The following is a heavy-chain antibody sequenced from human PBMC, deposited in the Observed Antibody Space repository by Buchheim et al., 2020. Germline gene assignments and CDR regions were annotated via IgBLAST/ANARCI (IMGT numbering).Heavy chain of an antibody. CDR3: ARSQSTYYYGMDV. Sequence: LQLQESGPGLVKPSETLSLTCTVSGGSISSSRYYWGWIRQPPGKGPEWVGGIYYSGGTYYNPSLKSPGTITLDTATHPFLLKLSSVTAADTAVYYCARSQSTYYYGMDVWGQGTT. CDR2: IYYSGGT. V-gene: IGHV4-39*01. CDR1: GGSISSSRYY. J-gene: IGHJ6*02.